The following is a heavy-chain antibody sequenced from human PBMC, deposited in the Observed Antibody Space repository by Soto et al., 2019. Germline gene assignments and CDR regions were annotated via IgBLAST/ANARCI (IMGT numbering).Heavy chain of an antibody. CDR2: IYYSGST. CDR1: GISVSTSDYY. CDR3: ARGDFWSGYDVYSYYGMDG. Sequence: PSETLSLTCTVSGISVSTSDYYWGWVRQPPGKGLDWIGNIYYSGSTFYNPSLRSRVTLSVDTSKNQFSLKLSSVTAADAAVYYCARGDFWSGYDVYSYYGMDGWGQRTTVPVSS. V-gene: IGHV4-39*07. J-gene: IGHJ6*02. D-gene: IGHD3-3*01.